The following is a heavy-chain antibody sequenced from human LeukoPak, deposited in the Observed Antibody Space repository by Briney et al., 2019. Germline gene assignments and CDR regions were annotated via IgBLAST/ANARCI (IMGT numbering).Heavy chain of an antibody. CDR3: AKDLSKGLLYRRGMYYFDY. CDR1: GFRFDDYD. D-gene: IGHD3-10*01. CDR2: IRYDGSNK. J-gene: IGHJ4*02. V-gene: IGHV3-30*02. Sequence: GGSLGLSCTGSGFRFDDYDMTWVRQAPGKGLEWVAFIRYDGSNKYYADSVKGRFTISRDNSKNTLYLQMNSLRAEDTAVYYCAKDLSKGLLYRRGMYYFDYWGQGTLVTVSS.